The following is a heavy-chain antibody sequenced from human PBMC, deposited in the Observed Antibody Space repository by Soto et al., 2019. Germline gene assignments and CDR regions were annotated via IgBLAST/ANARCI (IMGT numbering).Heavy chain of an antibody. CDR3: ARYYCTSSSCNGVDY. CDR1: GYSFSNYD. Sequence: GASVKVSCKASGYSFSNYDINWVRQAPGQGLEWMGWIGGYNGKTNYAQNLQGRVTMTTDTSTSTAYMELRNLRSDDTAVYYCARYYCTSSSCNGVDYWGQGTLVTVSS. CDR2: IGGYNGKT. V-gene: IGHV1-18*01. J-gene: IGHJ4*02. D-gene: IGHD2-2*01.